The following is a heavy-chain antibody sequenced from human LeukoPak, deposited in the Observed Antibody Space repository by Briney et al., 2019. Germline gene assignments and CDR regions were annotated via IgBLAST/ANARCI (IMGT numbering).Heavy chain of an antibody. V-gene: IGHV1-18*01. D-gene: IGHD4-23*01. CDR3: ESFYGGNSRD. J-gene: IGHJ4*02. CDR1: GYTFTSYG. Sequence: ASVKVSCKASGYTFTSYGISWVRQATGQGLEWLGWISAYNGNTNYAQKLQGRVTIITDTSNSTAYMELRRMSSDDTAVSSCESFYGGNSRDWGQGTLVTVSS. CDR2: ISAYNGNT.